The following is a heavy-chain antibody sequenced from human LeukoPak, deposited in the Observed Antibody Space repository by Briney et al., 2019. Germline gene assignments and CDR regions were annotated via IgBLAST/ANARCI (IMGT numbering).Heavy chain of an antibody. CDR2: MNPNSGNT. V-gene: IGHV1-8*01. Sequence: GASVKVSCKASGYTFTSYDINWVRQATGQGLEWMGWMNPNSGNTGYAQKFQGRVTMTRNTSISTAYMELSSLRSEDTAVYYCARERLSTTVLDYWGQGTLVTVSS. D-gene: IGHD2-2*01. J-gene: IGHJ4*02. CDR1: GYTFTSYD. CDR3: ARERLSTTVLDY.